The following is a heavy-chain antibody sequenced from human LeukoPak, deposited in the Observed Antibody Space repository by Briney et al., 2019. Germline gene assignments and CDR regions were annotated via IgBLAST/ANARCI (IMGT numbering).Heavy chain of an antibody. CDR3: AKKYSYGSGAGDALDI. CDR1: GFTFSNFG. Sequence: GRSLRLSCAASGFTFSNFGMHWVRQAPGKGLEWVAVISYDGSLKHYLDSVKGRFTISRDNSKNTLYLQMDSLRVEDTAVYYCAKKYSYGSGAGDALDIRGHGTLVTVSS. J-gene: IGHJ3*02. CDR2: ISYDGSLK. V-gene: IGHV3-30*18. D-gene: IGHD3-10*01.